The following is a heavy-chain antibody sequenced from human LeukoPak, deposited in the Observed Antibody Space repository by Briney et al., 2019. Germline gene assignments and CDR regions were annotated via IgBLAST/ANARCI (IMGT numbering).Heavy chain of an antibody. D-gene: IGHD1-1*01. J-gene: IGHJ4*03. CDR1: GGSFSSYA. CDR2: IIPIFGTA. CDR3: ASQVNVEDFYYFDY. Sequence: SVKVSCKASGGSFSSYAISWVREAPGQGLEWMGGIIPIFGTANYAQKFQGRVTITADESTSTAYMELSSLRSEDTAVYYCASQVNVEDFYYFDYWGQGTMVTVSS. V-gene: IGHV1-69*13.